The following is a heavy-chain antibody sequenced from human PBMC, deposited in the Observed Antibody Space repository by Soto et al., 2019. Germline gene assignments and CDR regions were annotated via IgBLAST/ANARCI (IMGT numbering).Heavy chain of an antibody. CDR2: IIPIFGTA. CDR1: GGTFSSYA. V-gene: IGHV1-69*06. Sequence: ASVKVSCKASGGTFSSYAISWVRQAPGQGLEWMGGIIPIFGTANYAQKFQGRVTITADKSTSTAYMELSSLRSEDTAVYYCARPHFGAAGAPFTLDYCGQGTLVTVSS. CDR3: ARPHFGAAGAPFTLDY. D-gene: IGHD6-13*01. J-gene: IGHJ4*02.